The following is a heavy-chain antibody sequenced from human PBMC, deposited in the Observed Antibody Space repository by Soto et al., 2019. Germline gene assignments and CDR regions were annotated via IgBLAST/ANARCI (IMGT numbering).Heavy chain of an antibody. Sequence: QVQLVQSGAEVKKPGSSVKVSCKPSGGTFSSYAISWVRQAPGQGLEWMGGIIPIFGTANYAQKFQGRVTITADESTSTAYMELSSLRSEDTAVYYCARMGHNEVDIIGYFDYWGQGTLVTVSS. J-gene: IGHJ4*02. CDR2: IIPIFGTA. CDR3: ARMGHNEVDIIGYFDY. CDR1: GGTFSSYA. D-gene: IGHD1-1*01. V-gene: IGHV1-69*01.